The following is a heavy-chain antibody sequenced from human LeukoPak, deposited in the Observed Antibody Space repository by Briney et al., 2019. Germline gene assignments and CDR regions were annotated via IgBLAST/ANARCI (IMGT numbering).Heavy chain of an antibody. J-gene: IGHJ4*02. CDR1: GYTFTGYY. D-gene: IGHD6-19*01. Sequence: ASVKVSCKPSGYTFTGYYMHWVRQAPGQGLEWMGWINPSSGGTNYAQKFQGRVTMTRDTSISTVYMELSSLRSDDTAVYYCAAYARAWYVVYWGQGTLVTVSS. V-gene: IGHV1-2*02. CDR3: AAYARAWYVVY. CDR2: INPSSGGT.